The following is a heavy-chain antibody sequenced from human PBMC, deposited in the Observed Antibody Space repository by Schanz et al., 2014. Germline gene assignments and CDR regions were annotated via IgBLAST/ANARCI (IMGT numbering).Heavy chain of an antibody. Sequence: QVQLVQSGTEVKKPGASMKVSCKASGYTFRHYGISWLRQAPGQGLEWMGYISGYNGNTNYAPKVQDRVTMTTDTSTSTAYMELRSLRSDDTAVYYCARGWGYDALTGYVFWGQGTLVTVSS. CDR2: ISGYNGNT. CDR3: ARGWGYDALTGYVF. D-gene: IGHD3-9*01. V-gene: IGHV1-18*04. CDR1: GYTFRHYG. J-gene: IGHJ4*02.